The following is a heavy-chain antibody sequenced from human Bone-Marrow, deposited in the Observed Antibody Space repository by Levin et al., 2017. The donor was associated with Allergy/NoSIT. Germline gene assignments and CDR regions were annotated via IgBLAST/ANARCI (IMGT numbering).Heavy chain of an antibody. J-gene: IGHJ6*03. CDR3: ARVLQYSYYYTDV. CDR2: SYTSGNI. V-gene: IGHV4-61*09. D-gene: IGHD2-21*01. CDR1: GVSIPSGSYY. Sequence: SQTLLLTCTVSGVSIPSGSYYWSWIRQPAGKGLEWIGHSYTSGNITYNPSLKSRVTISLDTSKNQFSLKLRSVTAADTAVYYCARVLQYSYYYTDVWGKGTMVTVSS.